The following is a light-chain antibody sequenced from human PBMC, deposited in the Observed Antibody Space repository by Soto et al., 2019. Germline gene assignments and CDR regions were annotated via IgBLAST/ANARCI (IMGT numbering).Light chain of an antibody. Sequence: ETVMTQSPATLSVSPGERATLSCRASQSVSSSLAWFQQKPGQAPRLLIYDASIRATGVLARFSGSGSGTEFSLTISSLQSEDFAVYYCQQYNNWPPWTFGQGTKVDIK. V-gene: IGKV3-15*01. CDR2: DAS. CDR1: QSVSSS. J-gene: IGKJ1*01. CDR3: QQYNNWPPWT.